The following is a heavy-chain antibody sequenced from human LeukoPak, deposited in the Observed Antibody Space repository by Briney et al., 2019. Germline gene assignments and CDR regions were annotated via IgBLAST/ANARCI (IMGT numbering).Heavy chain of an antibody. CDR3: ARGTYDSSGYDY. V-gene: IGHV3-30-3*01. CDR1: GFTFSSYA. J-gene: IGHJ4*02. Sequence: AGGSLRLSCAASGFTFSSYAMHWVRQAPGKGLEWVAVISYDGSNKYYADSVKGRFTISRDNSKNTLYLQMNSLRAEDTAVYYCARGTYDSSGYDYWGQGTLVTVSS. CDR2: ISYDGSNK. D-gene: IGHD3-22*01.